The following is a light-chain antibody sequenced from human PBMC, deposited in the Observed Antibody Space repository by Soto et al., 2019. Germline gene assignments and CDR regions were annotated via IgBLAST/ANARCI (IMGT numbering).Light chain of an antibody. V-gene: IGKV3D-20*01. CDR3: HQYGTSPPWT. Sequence: EIVLTQSPATLSVSPGERATLSCGASQSVTSNYLAWYQQKPGLAPRLLIYDASTRATGIPDRFSGSGSGTDFTLTISRPDPEDCAVYYCHQYGTSPPWTFGQGTKVDIK. CDR1: QSVTSNY. CDR2: DAS. J-gene: IGKJ1*01.